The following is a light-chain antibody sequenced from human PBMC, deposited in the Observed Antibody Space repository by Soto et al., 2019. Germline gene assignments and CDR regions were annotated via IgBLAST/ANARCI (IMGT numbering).Light chain of an antibody. Sequence: IQISQSPSTLSASVGGTVTITCRASQSISSWLAWYQQKPGIAPKLLIYKASTLKSGVPSRFSGSGSGTEFTLTISSLQPDDFATYYCQQLSSYPRTFGQGTRLE. CDR3: QQLSSYPRT. V-gene: IGKV1-5*03. J-gene: IGKJ5*01. CDR1: QSISSW. CDR2: KAS.